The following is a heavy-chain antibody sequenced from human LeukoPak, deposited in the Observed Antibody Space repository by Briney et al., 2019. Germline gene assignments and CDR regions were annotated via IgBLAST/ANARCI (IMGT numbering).Heavy chain of an antibody. CDR3: AKDRAQQLVLDF. D-gene: IGHD6-13*01. J-gene: IGHJ4*02. V-gene: IGHV3-23*01. CDR1: GFTFSSYA. CDR2: IIGSGSST. Sequence: GGTLRLSCAASGFTFSSYAMSWVRQAPGKGLEWVSAIIGSGSSTYYADSVKGRFTISRDNSKNTLFLQMNSLRAEDTAVYYCAKDRAQQLVLDFWGQGTLVTVSS.